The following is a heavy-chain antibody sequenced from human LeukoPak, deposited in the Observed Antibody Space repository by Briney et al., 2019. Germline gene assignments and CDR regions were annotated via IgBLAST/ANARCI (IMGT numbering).Heavy chain of an antibody. Sequence: PGGSLRLSCAASGFTFSSYGMHWVRQAPGKGLEWVAVISYDGSNKYYADSVKGRFTISRDNSKNTLYLQVNSLRAEDTAVYYCAKVGTYYDFWSGYSYFDYWGQGTLVTVSS. V-gene: IGHV3-30*18. CDR1: GFTFSSYG. CDR2: ISYDGSNK. D-gene: IGHD3-3*01. CDR3: AKVGTYYDFWSGYSYFDY. J-gene: IGHJ4*02.